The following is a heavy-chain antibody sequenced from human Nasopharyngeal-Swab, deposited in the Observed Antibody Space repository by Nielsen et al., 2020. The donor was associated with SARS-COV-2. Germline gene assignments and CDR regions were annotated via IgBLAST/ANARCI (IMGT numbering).Heavy chain of an antibody. D-gene: IGHD2-21*02. CDR3: ARDSSPCGGDCYYDY. J-gene: IGHJ4*02. Sequence: ASATVSCKASGYTFTNSAMHYVRQAPGQSLEWMGWINTDNGNTKYSQKFQGRVTIASDTYASTAYMELSTLRSEDTAVYYCARDSSPCGGDCYYDYWGQGAVVTVSS. CDR1: GYTFTNSA. V-gene: IGHV1-3*04. CDR2: INTDNGNT.